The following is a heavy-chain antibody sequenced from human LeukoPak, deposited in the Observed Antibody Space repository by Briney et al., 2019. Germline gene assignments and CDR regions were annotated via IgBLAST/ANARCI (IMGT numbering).Heavy chain of an antibody. CDR3: ARETSQKGAHYMDV. Sequence: SETLSLTCTVSGGSIGSHYWTWIRQTPGKGLEWIGYVYDIGSTKYNPSLKSRVTISVDTSKNQFSLKLSSVTAADTAVYYCARETSQKGAHYMDVWGKGTTVTISS. V-gene: IGHV4-59*11. J-gene: IGHJ6*03. D-gene: IGHD3-16*01. CDR1: GGSIGSHY. CDR2: VYDIGST.